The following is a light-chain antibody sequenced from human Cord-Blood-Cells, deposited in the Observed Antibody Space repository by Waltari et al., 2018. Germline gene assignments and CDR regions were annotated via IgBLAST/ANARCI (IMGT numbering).Light chain of an antibody. V-gene: IGLV2-11*01. CDR3: CSYAGSFVV. CDR1: SSDVGGYNY. J-gene: IGLJ2*01. Sequence: QSALTQPRSVSGSPGQSVTISCTGTSSDVGGYNYVSWYQQHPGKAPKLMIYDVRKRPAGVPDRFSGSKSGNAASLTIAWLQAEDEAEYYCCSYAGSFVVFGGGTKLTVL. CDR2: DVR.